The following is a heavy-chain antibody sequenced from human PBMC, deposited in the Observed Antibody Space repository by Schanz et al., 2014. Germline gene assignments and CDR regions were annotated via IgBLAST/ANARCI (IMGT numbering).Heavy chain of an antibody. Sequence: VQLVESGGGLVQPGGSLRLSCVASGFTVSSNYMSWVRQAPGKGLEWLSYISSSGTSTYYADSVKGRFTISRDNAKNSLYLQMINLRAEDTAFYYCARFRVHYSDFWGQGVLVTVSS. D-gene: IGHD3-10*01. J-gene: IGHJ4*02. CDR3: ARFRVHYSDF. V-gene: IGHV3-11*01. CDR2: ISSSGTST. CDR1: GFTVSSNY.